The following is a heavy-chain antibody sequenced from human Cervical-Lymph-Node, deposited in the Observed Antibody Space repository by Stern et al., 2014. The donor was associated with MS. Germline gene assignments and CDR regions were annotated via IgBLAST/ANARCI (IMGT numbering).Heavy chain of an antibody. CDR2: VYHSGSA. J-gene: IGHJ4*02. Sequence: VQLVESGPGLVKPSGTLSLTCAVSGGSILRTDWWSWVRQPPGKGLEWIGEVYHSGSANYNPSLKSRSTISVEKSKNQFSRNLPAVTAADTALYYCASRTLTFPYYFDSWGQGTLVTVSS. V-gene: IGHV4-4*02. CDR3: ASRTLTFPYYFDS. CDR1: GGSILRTDW. D-gene: IGHD3-9*01.